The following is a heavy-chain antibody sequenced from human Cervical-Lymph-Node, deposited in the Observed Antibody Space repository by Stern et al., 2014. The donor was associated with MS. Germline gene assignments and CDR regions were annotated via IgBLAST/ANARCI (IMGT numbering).Heavy chain of an antibody. CDR1: GGSFSGYY. V-gene: IGHV4-34*01. CDR2: INHSGST. Sequence: QVQLQQWGAGLLKPSETLSLTCAVYGGSFSGYYWSWIRQPPGKGLEWIGEINHSGSTNYNPSLKSRVTISVETSKNQFSLKLSSVTAADTAVYYCARTGTAQGGFCDYWGQGTLVTVSS. J-gene: IGHJ4*02. D-gene: IGHD5-12*01. CDR3: ARTGTAQGGFCDY.